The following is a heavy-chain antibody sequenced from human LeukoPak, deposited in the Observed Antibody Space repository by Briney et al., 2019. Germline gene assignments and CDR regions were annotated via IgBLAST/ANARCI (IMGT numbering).Heavy chain of an antibody. J-gene: IGHJ4*02. CDR3: ARGDWGLYSFDY. V-gene: IGHV3-53*05. CDR2: IYSGGST. Sequence: GGSLRLSCAASGFTVSSNCMSWVRQAPRKGLEWVSAIYSGGSTYYADSVKGRFTISRDNSKNTLYLQMNSLRVEDTAVYYCARGDWGLYSFDYWGQGTLVTVSS. CDR1: GFTVSSNC. D-gene: IGHD7-27*01.